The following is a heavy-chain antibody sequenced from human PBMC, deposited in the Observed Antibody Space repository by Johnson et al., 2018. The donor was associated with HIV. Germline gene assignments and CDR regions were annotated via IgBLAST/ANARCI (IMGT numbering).Heavy chain of an antibody. D-gene: IGHD3-22*01. CDR3: AKEYYYDSSGFPDAFDI. J-gene: IGHJ3*02. Sequence: QMLLVESGGGLVQPGGSLRLSCAASGFTFSIYAMHWVRQAPGKGLEWVALIRYDGSKKYYADSVKGRFTISRDNSKNTMDLQMNSLRAEDTAVYYCAKEYYYDSSGFPDAFDIWGQGTMVTVSS. V-gene: IGHV3-30*02. CDR1: GFTFSIYA. CDR2: IRYDGSKK.